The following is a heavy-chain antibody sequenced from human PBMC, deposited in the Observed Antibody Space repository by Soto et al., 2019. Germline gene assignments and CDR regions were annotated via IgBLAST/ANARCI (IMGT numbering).Heavy chain of an antibody. D-gene: IGHD3-10*01. CDR2: ISSSSSYI. Sequence: PGGSLRLSCAASGFTFSSYSMNWVRQAPGKGLEWVSSISSSSSYIYYADSVKGRFTISRDNAKNSLYLQMNSLRAEDTAVYYCARGSLGEQLQADFDYWGQGTLVTVSS. CDR3: ARGSLGEQLQADFDY. CDR1: GFTFSSYS. V-gene: IGHV3-21*01. J-gene: IGHJ4*02.